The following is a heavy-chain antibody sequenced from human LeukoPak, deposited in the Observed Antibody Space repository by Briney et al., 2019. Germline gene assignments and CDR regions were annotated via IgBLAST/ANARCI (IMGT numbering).Heavy chain of an antibody. D-gene: IGHD1-1*01. V-gene: IGHV4-39*07. CDR1: GGSISSSSYY. CDR3: ARGPLTTDAFDI. J-gene: IGHJ3*02. Sequence: SETLSLTCTVSGGSISSSSYYWGWIRQPPGKGLEWIGSISYSGVTYYNPSLKSRVTSSVDTSKNQFSLRLSSVTAADTAVYYCARGPLTTDAFDIWGQGTMVTVSS. CDR2: ISYSGVT.